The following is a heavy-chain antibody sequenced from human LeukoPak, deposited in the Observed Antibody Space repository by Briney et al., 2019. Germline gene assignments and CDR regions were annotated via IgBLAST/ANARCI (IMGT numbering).Heavy chain of an antibody. CDR3: ARDLDSSSSNDWFDP. Sequence: PGGSLRLSCAASGFTFSSYSMNWVRQAPGKGLEWVSSISSSSSYIYYADSVKGRFTISRDNAKNSLHLQMNSLRAEDTAVYYCARDLDSSSSNDWFDPWGQGTLVTVSS. J-gene: IGHJ5*02. CDR1: GFTFSSYS. V-gene: IGHV3-21*01. D-gene: IGHD6-6*01. CDR2: ISSSSSYI.